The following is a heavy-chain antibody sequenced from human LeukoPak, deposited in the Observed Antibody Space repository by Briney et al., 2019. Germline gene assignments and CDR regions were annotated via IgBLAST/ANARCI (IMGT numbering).Heavy chain of an antibody. CDR1: GFNFSSYA. V-gene: IGHV3-53*01. J-gene: IGHJ6*02. CDR3: ARDRPYYGMDV. Sequence: GGSLRLSCAASGFNFSSYAMSWVRQAPGKGLEWVSVIYSGGSTYYADSVKGRFTISRDNSKNTLYLQMNSLRAEGTAVYYCARDRPYYGMDVWGQGTTVTVSS. D-gene: IGHD6-6*01. CDR2: IYSGGST.